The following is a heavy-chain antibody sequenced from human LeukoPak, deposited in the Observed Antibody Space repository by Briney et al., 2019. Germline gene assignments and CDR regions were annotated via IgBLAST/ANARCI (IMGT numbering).Heavy chain of an antibody. CDR1: GYTFTSYA. Sequence: GASVKVSCKASGYTFTSYAMNWVRQATGQGLEWMGWMNPNSGNTGYAQKFQGRVTMTRNTSISTAYMELSSLRSEDTAVYYCARGRRKYSSDSWGSGDVWGQGTTVTVSS. D-gene: IGHD6-19*01. CDR3: ARGRRKYSSDSWGSGDV. CDR2: MNPNSGNT. V-gene: IGHV1-8*02. J-gene: IGHJ6*02.